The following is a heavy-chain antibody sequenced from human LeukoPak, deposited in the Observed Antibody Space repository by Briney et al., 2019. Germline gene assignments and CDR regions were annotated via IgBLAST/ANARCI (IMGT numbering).Heavy chain of an antibody. CDR1: GFSFSRYW. D-gene: IGHD3-10*01. V-gene: IGHV3-7*01. CDR3: ARAYYGSGSLLGSSDY. J-gene: IGHJ4*02. Sequence: GGSLRLSCAASGFSFSRYWMSWVRQAPVRGLEWVANIKPDGSEIYYVDSVKGRFTISRDNAKNSLYLQMNSLRAEDTAVYYCARAYYGSGSLLGSSDYWGQGTLVTVSS. CDR2: IKPDGSEI.